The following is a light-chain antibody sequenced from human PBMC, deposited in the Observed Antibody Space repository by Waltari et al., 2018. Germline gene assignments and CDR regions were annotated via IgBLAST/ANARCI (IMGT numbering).Light chain of an antibody. CDR3: QQYGSSSWT. CDR1: QSVSSSY. V-gene: IGKV3-20*01. J-gene: IGKJ1*01. Sequence: EIVLTPSPGPLSLSPGGRATLSCRASQSVSSSYLAWYQQKPGQAPRLLIYGASSRATGIPDRFSGSGSGTDFTLTISRLEPEDFAVYYCQQYGSSSWTFGQGTKVEIK. CDR2: GAS.